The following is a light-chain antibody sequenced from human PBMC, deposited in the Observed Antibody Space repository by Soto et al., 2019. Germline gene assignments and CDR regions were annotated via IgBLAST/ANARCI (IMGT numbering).Light chain of an antibody. CDR3: SAYSTGSTPVL. V-gene: IGLV2-14*03. Sequence: QSALTQPASVSGSPGQSITISCTGTSSDVGSTFNYVSWYQHHPGKAPRLIMSDVNHRPSGVSDLFSGSKSGNTASLTISGLQAEDEADYFCSAYSTGSTPVLFGGGTKVTVL. CDR1: SSDVGSTFNY. CDR2: DVN. J-gene: IGLJ3*02.